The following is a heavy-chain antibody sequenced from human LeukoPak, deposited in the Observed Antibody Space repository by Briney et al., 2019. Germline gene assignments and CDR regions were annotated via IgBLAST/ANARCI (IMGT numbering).Heavy chain of an antibody. CDR2: IYYSGST. Sequence: NPSETLSLTCTVSGGSISSYYRSWIRQPPGKGLEWIGYIYYSGSTNYNPSLKSRVTISVDTSKNQFSLKLSSVTAADTAVYYCARDYGPLGMDVWGQGTTVTVSS. J-gene: IGHJ6*02. CDR1: GGSISSYY. D-gene: IGHD3-10*01. V-gene: IGHV4-59*01. CDR3: ARDYGPLGMDV.